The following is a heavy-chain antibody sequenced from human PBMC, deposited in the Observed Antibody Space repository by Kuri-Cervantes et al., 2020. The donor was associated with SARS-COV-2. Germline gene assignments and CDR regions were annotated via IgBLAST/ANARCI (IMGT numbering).Heavy chain of an antibody. CDR2: MDPNSGNT. V-gene: IGHV1-8*02. Sequence: ASVKVSCKASGYTFTSYDINWVRQATGQGLEWMGWMDPNSGNTGYAQKFQGRVTMTRNTSISTAYMELSSLRSGDTAVYYCVTWYDFWSGYSRGRFDYWGQGTLVTVSS. CDR1: GYTFTSYD. D-gene: IGHD3-3*01. CDR3: VTWYDFWSGYSRGRFDY. J-gene: IGHJ4*02.